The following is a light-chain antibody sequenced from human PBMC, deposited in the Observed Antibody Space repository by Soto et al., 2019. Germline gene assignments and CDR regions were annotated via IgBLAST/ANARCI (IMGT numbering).Light chain of an antibody. CDR3: QQYDNLPRFT. CDR2: DAS. CDR1: RDISNY. J-gene: IGKJ3*01. V-gene: IGKV1-33*01. Sequence: DIKMTQSPSSLPASIGDGATTSCQASRDISNYLNWYQQKPGKAPKLLIYDASNLETGVPSRFSGSGSGTDFTFTISSLQPEDIATYYCQQYDNLPRFTFGPGTKVDIK.